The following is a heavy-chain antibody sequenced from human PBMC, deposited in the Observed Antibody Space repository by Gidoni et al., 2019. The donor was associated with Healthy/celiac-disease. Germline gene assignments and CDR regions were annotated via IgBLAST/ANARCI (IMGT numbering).Heavy chain of an antibody. D-gene: IGHD4-4*01. J-gene: IGHJ4*02. V-gene: IGHV3-49*02. CDR2: IRSKAYGGTT. Sequence: APGKGLEWVGFIRSKAYGGTTEYAASVKGRFTISRDDSKSIAYLQMNSLKTEDTAVYYCTRPFTVRAETDYWGQGTLVTVSS. CDR3: TRPFTVRAETDY.